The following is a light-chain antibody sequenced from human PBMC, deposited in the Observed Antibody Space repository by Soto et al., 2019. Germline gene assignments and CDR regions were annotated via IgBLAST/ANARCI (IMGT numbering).Light chain of an antibody. CDR3: SSYTSGNTLV. CDR1: TNDVGGYKY. Sequence: QSALTQPASVSGSPGQSITISCTGTTNDVGGYKYVSWYQQHPGKAPQLMIYEVSNRPSGVSNRFSGSKSGNTASLTISGLQAEDEADYYCSSYTSGNTLVFGTGTKVTV. J-gene: IGLJ1*01. CDR2: EVS. V-gene: IGLV2-14*01.